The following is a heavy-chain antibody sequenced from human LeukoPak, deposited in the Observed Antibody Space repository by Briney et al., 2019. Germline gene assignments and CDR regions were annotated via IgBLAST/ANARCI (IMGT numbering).Heavy chain of an antibody. Sequence: ASVKVSCKASGYTFTSYGISWVRQAPGQGLEWMGWINPNSGGTNYAQKFQGRVTMTRDTSISTAYMELSRLRSDDTAVYYCARDGFREVGKPVYWGQGTLVTVSS. CDR3: ARDGFREVGKPVY. CDR2: INPNSGGT. D-gene: IGHD5-12*01. V-gene: IGHV1-2*02. CDR1: GYTFTSYG. J-gene: IGHJ4*02.